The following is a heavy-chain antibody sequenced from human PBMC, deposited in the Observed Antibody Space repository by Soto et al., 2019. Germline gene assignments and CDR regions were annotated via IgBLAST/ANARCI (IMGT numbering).Heavy chain of an antibody. V-gene: IGHV5-10-1*01. CDR1: GYSFAVYW. CDR3: ARQIYDSDTGPNFQYYFDS. CDR2: IDPSDSQT. D-gene: IGHD3-22*01. Sequence: GESLKISCKGSGYSFAVYWITWVLQKPGKGLEWMGRIDPSDSQTYYSPSFRGHVTISVTKSITTVFLQWSSLRASDTAMYYCARQIYDSDTGPNFQYYFDSWGQGTPVTVSS. J-gene: IGHJ4*02.